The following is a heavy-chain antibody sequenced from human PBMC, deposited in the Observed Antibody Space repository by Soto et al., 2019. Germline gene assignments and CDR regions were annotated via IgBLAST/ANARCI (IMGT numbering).Heavy chain of an antibody. D-gene: IGHD6-6*01. CDR3: ASRSGQLPYYFDY. Sequence: ASVKVSCKASGYTFTNYGISWVRQAPGQGLEWMGWISAYKGDTNYAQKFQGRVTMTTDTSTSTAYMELRSLRTDDTAVYYCASRSGQLPYYFDYWGQGTLVTVSS. CDR1: GYTFTNYG. CDR2: ISAYKGDT. J-gene: IGHJ4*02. V-gene: IGHV1-18*01.